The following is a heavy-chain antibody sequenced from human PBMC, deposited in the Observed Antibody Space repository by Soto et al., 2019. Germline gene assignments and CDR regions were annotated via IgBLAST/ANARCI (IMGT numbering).Heavy chain of an antibody. Sequence: QVQLVQSGAEVKKPGSSVKVSCKASGGTFSSYAISWVRQAPGQGLEWMGGIIPIFGTANYAQKFQGRVTLTADESTSTAYMELSSLRSEDTAVYYCARDPDIVVVVAATPSYYYGMDVWGQGTTVTVSS. CDR3: ARDPDIVVVVAATPSYYYGMDV. D-gene: IGHD2-15*01. CDR2: IIPIFGTA. CDR1: GGTFSSYA. J-gene: IGHJ6*02. V-gene: IGHV1-69*01.